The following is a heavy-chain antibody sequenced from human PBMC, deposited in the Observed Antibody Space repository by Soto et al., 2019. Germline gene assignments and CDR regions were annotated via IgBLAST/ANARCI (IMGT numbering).Heavy chain of an antibody. V-gene: IGHV3-33*01. D-gene: IGHD3-22*01. J-gene: IGHJ4*02. CDR3: ARPSSDYYDSSGPIGY. CDR2: IWYDGSNK. Sequence: QVQLVESGGSVVQPGRSLRLSCVASGFTFSQYGMHWARQAPGKGLEWVSVIWYDGSNKYYADSVKGRFTISRDNSKNTLNLQMDSLRAEDTAMYYCARPSSDYYDSSGPIGYWGQGTLVTVSS. CDR1: GFTFSQYG.